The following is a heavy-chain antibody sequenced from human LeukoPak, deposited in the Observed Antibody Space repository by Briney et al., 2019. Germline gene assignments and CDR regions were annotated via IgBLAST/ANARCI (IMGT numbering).Heavy chain of an antibody. CDR2: ISAYNGNT. V-gene: IGHV1-18*01. J-gene: IGHJ4*02. CDR3: ARAESSSGWYYFDY. D-gene: IGHD6-19*01. Sequence: ASVKVSCKASGYTFTSYGISWVRQAPGQGLEWMGWISAYNGNTNYAQKLQGRVTMTTDTSTSTAYMELRSLRSDDTAVYYCARAESSSGWYYFDYWGQGTLVTVSS. CDR1: GYTFTSYG.